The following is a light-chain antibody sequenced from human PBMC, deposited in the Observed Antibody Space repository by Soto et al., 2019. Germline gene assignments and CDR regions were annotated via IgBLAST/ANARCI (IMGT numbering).Light chain of an antibody. Sequence: QSVLTQPASVSGSPGQSITISCTGTSSDVGGYNYVSWYQQHPGKAPKLMIYEVSNQPSGVSNRFSGSKSANTASLTISGLQAEDEADYFCSSYGSTSTRYVFGTGTKLTVL. CDR1: SSDVGGYNY. CDR3: SSYGSTSTRYV. J-gene: IGLJ1*01. V-gene: IGLV2-14*01. CDR2: EVS.